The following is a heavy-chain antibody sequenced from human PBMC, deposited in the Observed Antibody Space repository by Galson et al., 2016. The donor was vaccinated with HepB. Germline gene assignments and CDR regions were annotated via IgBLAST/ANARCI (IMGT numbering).Heavy chain of an antibody. CDR2: IFTGDGQT. CDR3: ATDLGTRSWWALFDS. J-gene: IGHJ4*02. V-gene: IGHV1-3*04. Sequence: CKASGHSFTSNIVHWVRQAPGQRLEWMGWIFTGDGQTRYSQNFQGRLNFISDTSASTAYMELSRLTSEDTAVYYCATDLGTRSWWALFDSWGQGTLVTVSS. D-gene: IGHD2-2*01. CDR1: GHSFTSNI.